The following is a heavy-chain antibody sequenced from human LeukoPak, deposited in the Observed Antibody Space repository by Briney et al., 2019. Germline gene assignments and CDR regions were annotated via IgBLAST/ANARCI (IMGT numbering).Heavy chain of an antibody. D-gene: IGHD3-22*01. CDR3: ARQYFDRTGYYYFDY. CDR1: GDAITGSSYY. CDR2: VYYSGNT. V-gene: IGHV4-39*01. Sequence: SETLSLTCTVSGDAITGSSYYWGWIRQSPGKGLEWIGSVYYSGNTYSNPSLESRVTMSADTSKNQFSLKLNPVSVADTAVYFCARQYFDRTGYYYFDYWGQGTLVIVSS. J-gene: IGHJ4*02.